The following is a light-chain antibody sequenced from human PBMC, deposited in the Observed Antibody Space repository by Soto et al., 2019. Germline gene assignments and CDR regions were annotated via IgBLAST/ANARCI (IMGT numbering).Light chain of an antibody. V-gene: IGKV3-20*01. CDR3: QQYGSSPPYT. Sequence: EIVLTQSPGTLFLSPGERATLSCRASQSVSSSYLAWYQQKPGQAPRLLIYGASSRATGIPDRFSGSGSGTDFTLTISRLEPEDFAVYYCQQYGSSPPYTFGQGTK. J-gene: IGKJ2*01. CDR1: QSVSSSY. CDR2: GAS.